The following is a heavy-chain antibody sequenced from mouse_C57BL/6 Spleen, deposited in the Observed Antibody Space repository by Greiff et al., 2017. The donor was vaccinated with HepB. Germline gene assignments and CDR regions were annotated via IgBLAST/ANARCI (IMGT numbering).Heavy chain of an antibody. CDR1: GYSITSGYY. J-gene: IGHJ4*01. CDR3: ARDTVL. Sequence: VQLQQSGPGLVKPSQSLSLTCSVTGYSITSGYYWNWIRQFPGNKLEWMGYISYDGSNNYNPSLKNRISITRDTSKNQFFLKLNSVTTEDTATYYCARDTVLWGQGTSVTVSS. V-gene: IGHV3-6*01. CDR2: ISYDGSN.